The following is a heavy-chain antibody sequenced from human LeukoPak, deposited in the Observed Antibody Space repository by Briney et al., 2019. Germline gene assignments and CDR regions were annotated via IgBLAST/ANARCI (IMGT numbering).Heavy chain of an antibody. V-gene: IGHV4-59*01. D-gene: IGHD3/OR15-3a*01. CDR3: GRRPAVDGPIDN. CDR2: IYSSGTT. Sequence: SETLSLTCVVSGVSLHRSFWTWVRQPPGKGLEWIGRIYSSGTTDYSPSLKSRLSISIDTSKNQFSLRLASMTAADTAVYFCGRRPAVDGPIDNWGQGILVAVSS. J-gene: IGHJ4*02. CDR1: GVSLHRSF.